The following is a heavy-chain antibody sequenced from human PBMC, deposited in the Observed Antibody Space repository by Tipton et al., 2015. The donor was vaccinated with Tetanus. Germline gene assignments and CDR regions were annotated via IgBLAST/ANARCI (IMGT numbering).Heavy chain of an antibody. V-gene: IGHV3-21*01. CDR3: ASGRTLDY. Sequence: GSLRLSCAVSGFTFSSYRMNWVRQAPGRGLQWVASISSTSSYIYYADSVKGRFTISRDNAKNSLYLQINSLRAEDAALYYCASGRTLDYWGQGTLVTVSS. CDR1: GFTFSSYR. J-gene: IGHJ4*02. CDR2: ISSTSSYI.